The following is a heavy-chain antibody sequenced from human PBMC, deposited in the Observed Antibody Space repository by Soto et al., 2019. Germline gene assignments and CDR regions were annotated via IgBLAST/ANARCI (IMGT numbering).Heavy chain of an antibody. CDR3: ARAHRTFNTFDY. J-gene: IGHJ4*02. V-gene: IGHV1-3*01. CDR1: GYTFTSYA. Sequence: QVQLVQSGSEVKKPGASVKVSCKASGYTFTSYAMHWVRQAPGQRLEWMGWINAGNGNTKHSPKFQGRVTITRDTSASTAYMELSSLRSEDTAVYYCARAHRTFNTFDYWGQGTLVTVSS. CDR2: INAGNGNT.